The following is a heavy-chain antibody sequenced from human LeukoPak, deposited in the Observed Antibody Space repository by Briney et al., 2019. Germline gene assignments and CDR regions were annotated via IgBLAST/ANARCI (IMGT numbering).Heavy chain of an antibody. J-gene: IGHJ3*02. Sequence: SETLSLTCAVYGGSFSGYYWSWIRQPPGKGLEWIGSIYHSGSTYYNPSLKSRVTISVDTSKNQFSLKLSSVTAADTAVYYCAREPPGDYDSSANAFDIWGQGTMVTVSS. CDR3: AREPPGDYDSSANAFDI. CDR2: IYHSGST. V-gene: IGHV4-34*01. D-gene: IGHD3-22*01. CDR1: GGSFSGYY.